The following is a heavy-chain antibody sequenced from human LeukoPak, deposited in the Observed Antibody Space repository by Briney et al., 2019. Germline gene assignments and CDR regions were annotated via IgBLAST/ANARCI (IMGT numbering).Heavy chain of an antibody. J-gene: IGHJ3*02. D-gene: IGHD3-16*01. V-gene: IGHV1-18*01. CDR2: TNPSTGSA. CDR3: ARDVNMLKVGIQSPDVFDI. CDR1: GYTFNTYG. Sequence: GASVTVSCQASGYTFNTYGLAWVRQAPGQGLEWMGWTNPSTGSAEYAQKFQSRVTLTTDTSTSTAYLDLSSLRSDDTAVYYCARDVNMLKVGIQSPDVFDIWGQGTMLTVSA.